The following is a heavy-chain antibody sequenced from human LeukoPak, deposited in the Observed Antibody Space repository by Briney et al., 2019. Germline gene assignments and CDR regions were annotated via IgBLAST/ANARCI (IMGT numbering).Heavy chain of an antibody. CDR2: MDGDGTIQ. CDR1: GFTFSSYW. CDR3: GRDFPPHASDI. V-gene: IGHV3-7*01. Sequence: GGSLRLSCAASGFTFSSYWMSWVRQAPGKGLEWVASMDGDGTIQYYLDSVKGRFTISRDNAKSSLYLQMNSLRDEDTAVYFCGRDFPPHASDIWGQGTMVTVSS. J-gene: IGHJ3*02.